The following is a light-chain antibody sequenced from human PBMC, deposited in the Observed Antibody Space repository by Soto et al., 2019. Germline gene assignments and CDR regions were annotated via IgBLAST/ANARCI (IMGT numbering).Light chain of an antibody. Sequence: DIQMTQSPSTLSASVGDRVTITCRASQSISSWLAWYQQKPGKAPKLLIYKTSSLQSGVPSRFSGSGSATEFTLTISSLQPDDFATYYCQQYSNYSPVTFGQGTKLEIK. CDR3: QQYSNYSPVT. J-gene: IGKJ2*01. CDR1: QSISSW. V-gene: IGKV1-5*03. CDR2: KTS.